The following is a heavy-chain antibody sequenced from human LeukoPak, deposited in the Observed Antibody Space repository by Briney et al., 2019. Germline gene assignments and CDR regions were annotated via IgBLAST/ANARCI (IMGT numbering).Heavy chain of an antibody. V-gene: IGHV3-23*01. D-gene: IGHD3-10*01. CDR3: AKDIYGSGSYFY. CDR2: ISGSGGST. Sequence: PGGTLRLSCAASGFTFSSYGMSWVRQAPGKGLEWVSAISGSGGSTYYADSVKGRFTISRDNSKNTLYLQMNSLRAEDTAVYYCAKDIYGSGSYFYWGQGTLVTVSP. CDR1: GFTFSSYG. J-gene: IGHJ4*02.